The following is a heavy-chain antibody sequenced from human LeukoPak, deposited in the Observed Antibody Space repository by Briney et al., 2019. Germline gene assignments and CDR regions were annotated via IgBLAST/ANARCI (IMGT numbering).Heavy chain of an antibody. J-gene: IGHJ4*02. CDR1: GYTFTNYY. CDR2: INPSGGST. CDR3: AKTGGSSWYDY. V-gene: IGHV1-46*03. D-gene: IGHD6-13*01. Sequence: GASVKVSCKASGYTFTNYYMHWVRQAPGQGLEWMGIINPSGGSTSYAQKFQGRVTMTRDTSTNTVYMELSSLRSEDTAVYYCAKTGGSSWYDYWGQGTLVTVSS.